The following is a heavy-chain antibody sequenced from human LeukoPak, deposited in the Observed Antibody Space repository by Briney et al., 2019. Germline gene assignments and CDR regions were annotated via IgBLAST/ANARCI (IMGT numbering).Heavy chain of an antibody. V-gene: IGHV5-10-1*01. CDR1: GYSFTNYW. Sequence: GESLKISCKGSGYSFTNYWISWVRQMPGKGLEWMGRIDPSDSYTNYSPSFQGHVTISADKSISTAYLQWSSLKASDTAMYYCARHTDIVVVVTATGDAFDIWGQGTMVTVSS. D-gene: IGHD2-15*01. J-gene: IGHJ3*02. CDR2: IDPSDSYT. CDR3: ARHTDIVVVVTATGDAFDI.